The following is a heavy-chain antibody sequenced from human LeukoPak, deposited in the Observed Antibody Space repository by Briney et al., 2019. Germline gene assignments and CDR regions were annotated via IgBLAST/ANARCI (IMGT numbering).Heavy chain of an antibody. Sequence: GGSLRLSCAASGFTFSSYGMHWVRQAPGKGLEWVAVISYDGSNEYYADSVKGRFTISRDNSKNTLYLQMNSLRAEDTAVYYCAKDLSPSYGSGSFSLYYYGMDVWGQGTTVTVSS. CDR2: ISYDGSNE. J-gene: IGHJ6*02. CDR3: AKDLSPSYGSGSFSLYYYGMDV. V-gene: IGHV3-30*18. D-gene: IGHD3-10*01. CDR1: GFTFSSYG.